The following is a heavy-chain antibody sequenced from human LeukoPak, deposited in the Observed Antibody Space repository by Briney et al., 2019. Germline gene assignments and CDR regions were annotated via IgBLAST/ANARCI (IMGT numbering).Heavy chain of an antibody. Sequence: AGSLTLSWAASGFTFSRYTMHWARQAPGKGLEYVSGISSKGGSTYYASSVKGRFTISRDNSKNTLYLQMGSLRAEDMAVYYCAREDYGTGKFDYWGQGTLVIVSS. CDR2: ISSKGGST. V-gene: IGHV3-64*01. J-gene: IGHJ4*02. D-gene: IGHD4-17*01. CDR3: AREDYGTGKFDY. CDR1: GFTFSRYT.